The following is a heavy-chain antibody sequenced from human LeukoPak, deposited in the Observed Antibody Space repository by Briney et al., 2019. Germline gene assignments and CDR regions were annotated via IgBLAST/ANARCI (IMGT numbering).Heavy chain of an antibody. CDR1: GASISGNTYY. CDR3: ARNMTVILVAERTDAFDI. V-gene: IGHV4-39*01. Sequence: KTSETLSLTCTVSGASISGNTYYWAWIRQSPGKGLEWIGSIFNAGSTFYNPSLTSRVTMSVDTSKNQFSLKLSSVTAADTAMYYCARNMTVILVAERTDAFDIWGQGTMVTVSS. CDR2: IFNAGST. J-gene: IGHJ3*02. D-gene: IGHD3-22*01.